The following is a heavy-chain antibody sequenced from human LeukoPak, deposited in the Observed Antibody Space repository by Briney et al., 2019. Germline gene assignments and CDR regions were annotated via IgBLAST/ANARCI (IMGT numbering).Heavy chain of an antibody. CDR2: ISGSGGST. CDR3: AKSHDGSGSCY. CDR1: VFTFRRYV. J-gene: IGHJ4*02. D-gene: IGHD3-22*01. Sequence: PGGSLRLSCAASVFTFRRYVMSWVRQAPGKGLEWVPAISGSGGSTYYADSVKGRFTISRDNSKNTLYMQMNSVRAEDTAVYYCAKSHDGSGSCYWGQRALVTVS. V-gene: IGHV3-23*01.